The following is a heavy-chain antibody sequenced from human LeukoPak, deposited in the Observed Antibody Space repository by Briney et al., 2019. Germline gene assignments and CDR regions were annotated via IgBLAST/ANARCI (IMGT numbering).Heavy chain of an antibody. D-gene: IGHD5-12*01. V-gene: IGHV3-66*01. CDR3: ARGPSGYHIS. CDR1: GFTFSNYA. Sequence: GGPLRLSCAASGFTFSNYAMNCVRQAPGKGLEWVSLIYSGGSTYYADSVKGRFTISRDNSKNTLYLQMNCLRAEDTAVYYCARGPSGYHISGGQGTLVTVSS. CDR2: IYSGGST. J-gene: IGHJ4*02.